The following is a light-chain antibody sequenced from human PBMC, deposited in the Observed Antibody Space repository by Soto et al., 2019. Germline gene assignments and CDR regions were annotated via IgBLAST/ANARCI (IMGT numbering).Light chain of an antibody. V-gene: IGKV3-15*01. Sequence: EIVMTQSPATLSVSPGERATLSCRASQSVSSSLAGYQQKPGQAPRLLIYDASTRATGIPARFSGSGSGTEFTLTISSLQSEDFAVYYCQHYNNWPAFGQGTKVEIK. CDR3: QHYNNWPA. CDR1: QSVSSS. CDR2: DAS. J-gene: IGKJ1*01.